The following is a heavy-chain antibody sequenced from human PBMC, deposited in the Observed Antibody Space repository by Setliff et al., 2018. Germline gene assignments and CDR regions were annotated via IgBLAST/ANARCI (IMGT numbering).Heavy chain of an antibody. D-gene: IGHD3-3*01. CDR1: GFTLTSYP. CDR2: INPDNGNR. V-gene: IGHV1-3*01. Sequence: ASVKVSCKASGFTLTSYPIHWVRQAPGQRLEWMGWINPDNGNRKYSQRFQGRVTITRDTSASTVFLELSTLRSEDTAVYYGTRDFLGATASFDIWGQGTMVTVS. J-gene: IGHJ3*02. CDR3: TRDFLGATASFDI.